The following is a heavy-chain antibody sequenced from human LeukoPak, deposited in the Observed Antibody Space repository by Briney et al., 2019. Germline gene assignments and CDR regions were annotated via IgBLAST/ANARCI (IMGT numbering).Heavy chain of an antibody. J-gene: IGHJ4*02. CDR2: IHYSGST. V-gene: IGHV4-30-4*01. Sequence: PSETLSLTCTVSGDSISSGDFYWSWIRQSPGKGLEWIGYIHYSGSTYYNPSLKSRVSISLDTSKNQFSLKLSSVTAADTAVYYCARASSSWYYFDYWGQGTLVTVSS. CDR1: GDSISSGDFY. D-gene: IGHD6-13*01. CDR3: ARASSSWYYFDY.